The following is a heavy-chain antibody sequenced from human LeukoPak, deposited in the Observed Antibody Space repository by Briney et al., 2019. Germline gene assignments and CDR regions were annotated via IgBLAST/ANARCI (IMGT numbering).Heavy chain of an antibody. D-gene: IGHD5-18*01. J-gene: IGHJ4*02. CDR1: GFTFDDYG. V-gene: IGHV3-20*04. Sequence: PGGSLRLSCAASGFTFDDYGMSWVRQAPGKGLEWVSGINWNGGSTGYADSVKGRFTISRDNSKNTLSLQVSSLRAEDTAVYYCAKDRYSYAFEYSDSWGQGTLVTVSS. CDR2: INWNGGST. CDR3: AKDRYSYAFEYSDS.